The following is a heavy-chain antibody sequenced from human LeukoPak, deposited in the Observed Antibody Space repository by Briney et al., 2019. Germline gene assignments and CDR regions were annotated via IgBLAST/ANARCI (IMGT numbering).Heavy chain of an antibody. V-gene: IGHV3-23*01. Sequence: AGSLSLTCAASGFTMSSYALSWVRQAPGKGLEWVSGISGSGGNTYYADSVKGRFTISRDISKNTLYLQMNSLIAEDTALYSCAKYSLPADGGYFDHEVQG. CDR2: ISGSGGNT. J-gene: IGHJ4*02. CDR3: AKYSLPADGGYFDH. D-gene: IGHD1-14*01. CDR1: GFTMSSYA.